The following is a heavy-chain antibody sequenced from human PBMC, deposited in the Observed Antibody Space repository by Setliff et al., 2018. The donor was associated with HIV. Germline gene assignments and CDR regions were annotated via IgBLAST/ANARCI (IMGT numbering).Heavy chain of an antibody. CDR1: GYSISSDYC. Sequence: SETLSLTCGVSGYSISSDYCWGWIRQPPGKGLEWIGNMCHGGNNNYYNPSLKSRVTISVDTSKNQFSLNLSSVAAADTAVYYCARHFYGYYGSNGLPIQYWGQGTLVTVS. CDR3: ARHFYGYYGSNGLPIQY. J-gene: IGHJ4*02. D-gene: IGHD3-22*01. CDR2: MCHGGNNN. V-gene: IGHV4-38-2*01.